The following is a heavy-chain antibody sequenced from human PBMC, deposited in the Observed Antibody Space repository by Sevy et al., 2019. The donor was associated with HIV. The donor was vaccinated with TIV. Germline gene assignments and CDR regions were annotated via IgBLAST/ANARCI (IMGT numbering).Heavy chain of an antibody. CDR1: GYTLTELS. CDR3: ATSDYGGNFRYFDL. CDR2: FDPEDGET. Sequence: ASVVSCKVSGYTLTELSMHWVRQAPGKGLEWMGGFDPEDGETIYAQKFQGRVTMTEDTSTDTAYMELSSLGSEDTAVYYCATSDYGGNFRYFDLWGRGTLVTVSS. J-gene: IGHJ2*01. D-gene: IGHD4-17*01. V-gene: IGHV1-24*01.